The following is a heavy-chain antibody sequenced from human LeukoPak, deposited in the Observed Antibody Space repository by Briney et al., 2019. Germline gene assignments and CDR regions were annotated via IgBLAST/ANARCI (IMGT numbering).Heavy chain of an antibody. V-gene: IGHV1-24*01. Sequence: ASVKVSCKASGYTLTSYYMNWVRQAPGKGPEWMGGFDPEDVETIYAQKFQGRVTMTEDTSTETSYMELTSLRPEDTAVYYCATDFYRGRQFDYWGQGTLVTVSS. J-gene: IGHJ4*02. CDR1: GYTLTSYY. CDR2: FDPEDVET. CDR3: ATDFYRGRQFDY. D-gene: IGHD2/OR15-2a*01.